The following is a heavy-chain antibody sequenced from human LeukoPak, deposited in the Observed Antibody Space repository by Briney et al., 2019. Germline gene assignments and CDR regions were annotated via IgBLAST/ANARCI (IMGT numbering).Heavy chain of an antibody. CDR3: ARGGGRHVEY. V-gene: IGHV3-7*05. Sequence: PGGSLRLSCAASGFXFSSYWMSWVRQAPGKGLEWVANIKEDGSEKNYVDSVKGRFTISRDNAKNSLYLQMNSLRAEDTAVYYCARGGGRHVEYWGQGNLVTVSS. CDR2: IKEDGSEK. J-gene: IGHJ4*02. D-gene: IGHD3-16*01. CDR1: GFXFSSYW.